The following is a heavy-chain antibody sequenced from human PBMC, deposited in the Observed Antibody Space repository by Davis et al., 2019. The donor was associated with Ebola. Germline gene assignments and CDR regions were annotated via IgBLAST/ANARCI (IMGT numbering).Heavy chain of an antibody. V-gene: IGHV1-8*02. D-gene: IGHD2-2*01. CDR1: GYTFTSYA. CDR3: AKGPQYCSSTSCPKSLHYYGMDV. J-gene: IGHJ6*02. Sequence: ASVKVSCKASGYTFTSYAMHWVRQAPGQRLEWMGWMNPNSGNTGYAQKFQGRVTMTRNTSISTAYMELSSLRSEDTAVYYCAKGPQYCSSTSCPKSLHYYGMDVWGQGTTVTVSS. CDR2: MNPNSGNT.